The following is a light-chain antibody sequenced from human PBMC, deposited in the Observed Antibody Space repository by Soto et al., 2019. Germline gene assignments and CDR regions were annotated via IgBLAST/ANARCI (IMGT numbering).Light chain of an antibody. J-gene: IGKJ1*01. Sequence: DIQMTQSPSTLSASVGDXVTITCRASQSISSWLAWYQQKPGKAPKLLIYKASSLESGVPSRFSGSGSGTEFTLTISSLQPDDFAPYYCQQYNSYSETFGQGTKVDIK. V-gene: IGKV1-5*03. CDR2: KAS. CDR3: QQYNSYSET. CDR1: QSISSW.